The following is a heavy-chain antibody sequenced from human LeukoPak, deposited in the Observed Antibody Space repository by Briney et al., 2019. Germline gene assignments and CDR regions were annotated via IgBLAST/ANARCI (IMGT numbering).Heavy chain of an antibody. CDR2: IRYDGSNK. D-gene: IGHD3-9*01. CDR1: GFTFSSYG. Sequence: GGSLRLSCAAPGFTFSSYGMHWVRQAPGKGLEWVAFIRYDGSNKYYADSVKGRFTISRDNSKNTLYLQMNSLRAEDTAVYYCAKKGATGVLRYFDPIYYYYYMDVWGKGTTVTVSS. V-gene: IGHV3-30*02. J-gene: IGHJ6*03. CDR3: AKKGATGVLRYFDPIYYYYYMDV.